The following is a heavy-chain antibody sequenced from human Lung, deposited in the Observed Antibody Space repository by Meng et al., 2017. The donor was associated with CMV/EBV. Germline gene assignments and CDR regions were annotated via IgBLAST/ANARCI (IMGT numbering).Heavy chain of an antibody. CDR2: IYPGDSDT. V-gene: IGHV5-51*01. D-gene: IGHD2-21*01. Sequence: GGSXRLXCQGSGYXFASYWIGWVRQMPGKGLEWMGIIYPGDSDTRYSPSFEGQVTISADKSISTAYLQWSSLKASDTAMYYCTKSCGGDCYAQYYYYGMDVXGQGXTVTVSS. CDR1: GYXFASYW. J-gene: IGHJ6*02. CDR3: TKSCGGDCYAQYYYYGMDV.